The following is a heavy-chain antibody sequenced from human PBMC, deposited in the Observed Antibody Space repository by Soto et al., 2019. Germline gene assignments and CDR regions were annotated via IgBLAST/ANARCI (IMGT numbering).Heavy chain of an antibody. D-gene: IGHD3-10*01. Sequence: PGGSLRLSCAASGFIFSNYGMHWVRQAPGKGLEWVAIIWHDGNNKYYADSVKGRFTISRDNSKNTVSLQMNSLRAEDTAMYYRAAGEPLHYRGQGTLVTVSS. CDR3: AAGEPLHY. V-gene: IGHV3-33*01. J-gene: IGHJ4*02. CDR1: GFIFSNYG. CDR2: IWHDGNNK.